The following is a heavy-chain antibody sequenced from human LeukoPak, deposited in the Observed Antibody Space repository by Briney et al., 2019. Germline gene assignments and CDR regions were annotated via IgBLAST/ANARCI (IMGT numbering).Heavy chain of an antibody. J-gene: IGHJ3*02. D-gene: IGHD1-26*01. CDR2: ISSSSSYI. Sequence: VPESPEKSLEWVSSISSSSSYIYYADSVKGRFTISRDNAKNSLYLQMNSLRAEDTAVYYCARENRSLDAFDIWGQGTMVTVSS. CDR3: ARENRSLDAFDI. V-gene: IGHV3-21*01.